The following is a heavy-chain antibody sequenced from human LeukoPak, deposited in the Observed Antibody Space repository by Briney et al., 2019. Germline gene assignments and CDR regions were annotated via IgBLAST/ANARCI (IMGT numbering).Heavy chain of an antibody. D-gene: IGHD3-16*01. CDR2: ISYDGSNK. Sequence: LPGRSLRLSCAASGFTFSSYAMHWVRQAPGKGLEWVVVISYDGSNKYYADSVKGRFTISRDNSKNTLYLQMNSLRAEDTAVYYCARDPEGEYYFDYWGQGTLVTVSS. V-gene: IGHV3-30*04. J-gene: IGHJ4*02. CDR1: GFTFSSYA. CDR3: ARDPEGEYYFDY.